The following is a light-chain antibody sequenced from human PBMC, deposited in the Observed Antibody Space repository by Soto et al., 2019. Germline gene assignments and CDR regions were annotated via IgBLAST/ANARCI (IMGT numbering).Light chain of an antibody. V-gene: IGKV3-20*01. Sequence: EIVLTPSPGTLSLYPGERATLSCRASQSVSSSYLAWYQQKPGQAPRLLIYGASSRATGIPDRFSGSGSGTDFTLTISRLEPEEFAVYYCQQYGSSPRTFGQGTKVDI. CDR3: QQYGSSPRT. CDR2: GAS. CDR1: QSVSSSY. J-gene: IGKJ1*01.